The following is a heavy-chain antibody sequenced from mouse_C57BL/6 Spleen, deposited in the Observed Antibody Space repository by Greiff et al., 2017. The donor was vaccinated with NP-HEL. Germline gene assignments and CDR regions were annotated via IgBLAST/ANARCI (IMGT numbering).Heavy chain of an antibody. CDR2: ISYDGSN. V-gene: IGHV3-6*01. CDR1: GYSITSGYY. CDR3: ARGGIYYYGSTSWYFDV. Sequence: EVKLMESGPGLVKPSQSLSLTCSVTGYSITSGYYWNWIRQFPGNKLEWMGYISYDGSNNYNPSLKNRISITRDTSKNQFFLKLNSVTTEDTATYYCARGGIYYYGSTSWYFDVWGTGTTVTVSS. D-gene: IGHD1-1*01. J-gene: IGHJ1*03.